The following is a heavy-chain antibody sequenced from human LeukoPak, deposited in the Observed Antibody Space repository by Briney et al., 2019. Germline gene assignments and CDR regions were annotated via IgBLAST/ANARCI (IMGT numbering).Heavy chain of an antibody. CDR3: AREVVSAAKYDY. CDR2: IYTSGST. CDR1: GGSISSGSYD. Sequence: SETLSLTCTVSGGSISSGSYDWSWIRQPAGKGLEWIGRIYTSGSTNYNPSLKSRVTISVDPSKTQFSLKLSSVTAADTAVYYCAREVVSAAKYDYWGQGTLVTVSS. J-gene: IGHJ4*02. V-gene: IGHV4-61*02. D-gene: IGHD2-2*01.